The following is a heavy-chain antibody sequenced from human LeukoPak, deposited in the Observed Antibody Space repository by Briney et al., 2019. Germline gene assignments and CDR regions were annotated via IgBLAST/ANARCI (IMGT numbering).Heavy chain of an antibody. J-gene: IGHJ6*03. V-gene: IGHV4-34*01. CDR3: ARRRYYDILTGYYYYYMDV. Sequence: SETLSLTCAVYGGSFSGYYWSWIRQPPGKGLEWIGEINHSGSTNYNPSLKSRVTISVDTSKNQFSLKLSSVTAADTAVYYCARRRYYDILTGYYYYYMDVWGKGTTVTVSS. CDR2: INHSGST. CDR1: GGSFSGYY. D-gene: IGHD3-9*01.